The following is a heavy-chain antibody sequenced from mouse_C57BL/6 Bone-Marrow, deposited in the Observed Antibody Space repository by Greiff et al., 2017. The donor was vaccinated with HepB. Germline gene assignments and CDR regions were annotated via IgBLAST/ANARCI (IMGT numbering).Heavy chain of an antibody. CDR1: GYTFTSYW. D-gene: IGHD4-1*01. CDR3: ARRLGFAY. J-gene: IGHJ3*01. CDR2: NDPSDSYT. V-gene: IGHV1-50*01. Sequence: QVQLQQPGAELVKPGASVKLSCKASGYTFTSYWVQWVKQRAGQGLEWIGENDPSDSYTNYNQKFKGKATLTVDTSSSTAYMQLSSLTSEDSAVYYCARRLGFAYWGQGTLVTVSA.